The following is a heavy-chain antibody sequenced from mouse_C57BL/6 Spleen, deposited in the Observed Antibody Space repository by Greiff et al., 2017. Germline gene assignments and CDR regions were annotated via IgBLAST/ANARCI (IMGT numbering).Heavy chain of an antibody. CDR1: GYTFTSYW. J-gene: IGHJ3*01. CDR3: ARSRDGYSAWFAY. CDR2: IDPSDSET. D-gene: IGHD2-3*01. Sequence: QVHVKQSGAELVRPGSSVKLSCKASGYTFTSYWMHWVKQRPIQGLEWIGNIDPSDSETHYNQKFKDKATLTVDKSSSTAYMQLSSLTSEDSAVYYCARSRDGYSAWFAYWGQGTLVTVSA. V-gene: IGHV1-52*01.